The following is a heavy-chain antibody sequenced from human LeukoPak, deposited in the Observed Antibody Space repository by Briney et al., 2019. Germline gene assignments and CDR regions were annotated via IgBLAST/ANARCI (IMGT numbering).Heavy chain of an antibody. V-gene: IGHV3-7*03. CDR1: KFTFSVYW. Sequence: GGSLRLSCAASKFTFSVYWMSWVRQAPGNGLEWVANINQDGSEKYYVDSVKGRFSISRDNAKNSLFLQMNSLRDEDTAVYFCARSHRSFASGSGDYWGQGTLVTVSS. CDR2: INQDGSEK. J-gene: IGHJ4*02. D-gene: IGHD3-10*01. CDR3: ARSHRSFASGSGDY.